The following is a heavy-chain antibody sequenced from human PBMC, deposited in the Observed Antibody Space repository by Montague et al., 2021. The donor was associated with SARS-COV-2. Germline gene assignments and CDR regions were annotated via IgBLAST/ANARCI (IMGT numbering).Heavy chain of an antibody. J-gene: IGHJ6*03. CDR2: INHGGST. CDR3: ARLRDGVVPSPILGVGPYYSYYYMDV. Sequence: SQSLTCAVHGTSFSGYYWNWIRQPPGKGLEWIGEINHGGSTKYSPSLKSRLTISADTSKNQFSLKLTSVAAADTAVYYCARLRDGVVPSPILGVGPYYSYYYMDVGGRGTTVTVSS. V-gene: IGHV4-34*01. D-gene: IGHD3-10*01. CDR1: GTSFSGYY.